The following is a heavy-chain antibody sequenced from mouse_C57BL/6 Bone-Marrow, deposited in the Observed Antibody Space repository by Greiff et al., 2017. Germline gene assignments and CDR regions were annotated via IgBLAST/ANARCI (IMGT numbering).Heavy chain of an antibody. D-gene: IGHD4-1*01. J-gene: IGHJ4*01. Sequence: VQLQQPGAELVKPGASVKMSCKASGYTFTSYWITWVKQRPGQGLEWIGDIYPGSGSTNYNEKFKSKATLTVDTSSSTAYMQLSSLTSEDSAFYYCARGTLGYAMDYWGQGTSVTVSS. V-gene: IGHV1-55*01. CDR3: ARGTLGYAMDY. CDR1: GYTFTSYW. CDR2: IYPGSGST.